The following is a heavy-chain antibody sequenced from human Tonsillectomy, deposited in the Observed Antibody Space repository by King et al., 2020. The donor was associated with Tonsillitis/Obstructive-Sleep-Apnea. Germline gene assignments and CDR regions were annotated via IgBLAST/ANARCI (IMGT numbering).Heavy chain of an antibody. J-gene: IGHJ4*02. CDR3: AKDPVVTVTLFDYYYGSSGYSWSDY. V-gene: IGHV3-23*04. CDR2: ISDSGGAT. CDR1: GITFSSCA. D-gene: IGHD3-22*01. Sequence: VQLVESGGGLVQPGGSLRLSCAASGITFSSCAMSWFRQAPGKGLEYVSAISDSGGATYYVDSVKGRFTISRDNSKDTLYLQMNSLRAEDTAVYYCAKDPVVTVTLFDYYYGSSGYSWSDYWGQGTLVTVSS.